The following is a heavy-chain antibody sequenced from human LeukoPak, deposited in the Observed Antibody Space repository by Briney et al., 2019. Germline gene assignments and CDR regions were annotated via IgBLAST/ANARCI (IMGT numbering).Heavy chain of an antibody. CDR2: IKQDGSEK. V-gene: IGHV3-7*02. D-gene: IGHD4-17*01. J-gene: IGHJ4*02. CDR3: ARGLVRYGEGVNY. Sequence: PGGSLRLSCAASRFTFSSYWMSWVRQAPGKGLEWVANIKQDGSEKYYVDSVKGRFTISRDNAKNSLYLQMNSLRAEDTAVYYCARGLVRYGEGVNYWGQGTLVTVSS. CDR1: RFTFSSYW.